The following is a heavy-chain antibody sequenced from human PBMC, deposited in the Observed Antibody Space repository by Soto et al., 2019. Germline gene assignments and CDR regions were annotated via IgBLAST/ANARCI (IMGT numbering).Heavy chain of an antibody. CDR2: IWYDGSNK. J-gene: IGHJ4*02. CDR3: ARDQGYYDSSGYPDY. Sequence: VGSLRLSCAASGFTFSSYGMHWVRQAPGKGLEWVAVIWYDGSNKYYADSVKGRFTISRDNSKNTLYLQMNSLRAEDTAVYYCARDQGYYDSSGYPDYWGQGTLVTVSS. CDR1: GFTFSSYG. D-gene: IGHD3-22*01. V-gene: IGHV3-33*01.